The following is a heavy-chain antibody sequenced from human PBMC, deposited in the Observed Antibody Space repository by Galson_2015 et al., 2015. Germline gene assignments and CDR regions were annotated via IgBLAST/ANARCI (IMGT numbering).Heavy chain of an antibody. V-gene: IGHV6-1*01. CDR2: TYYRSKWYN. CDR3: ATVAKGNGYFDY. CDR1: GDSVSSHSAA. D-gene: IGHD3-22*01. J-gene: IGHJ4*02. Sequence: CAISGDSVSSHSAAWNWIRQSPSRGLEWLGRTYYRSKWYNDYAVSVKSRITINPDTSKNQFSLQLNSVTPEDTAVYYCATVAKGNGYFDYWGQGTLVTVSS.